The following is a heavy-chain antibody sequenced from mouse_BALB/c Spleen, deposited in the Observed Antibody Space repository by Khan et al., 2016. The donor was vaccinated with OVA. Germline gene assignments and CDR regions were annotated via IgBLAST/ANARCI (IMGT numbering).Heavy chain of an antibody. CDR3: ARNYYRYDGYYAMDY. CDR2: IWCGGNT. J-gene: IGHJ4*01. CDR1: GFSLSRYN. Sequence: QVQLQQPGPGLVAPSQSLSITCTVSGFSLSRYNVHWVRQPPGKGLEWLGMIWCGGNTDYNSALKSRLSISKDNSKSQLFLKMNSLLTDDTARYYCARNYYRYDGYYAMDYWSQGTSVTGSS. V-gene: IGHV2-6-4*01. D-gene: IGHD2-14*01.